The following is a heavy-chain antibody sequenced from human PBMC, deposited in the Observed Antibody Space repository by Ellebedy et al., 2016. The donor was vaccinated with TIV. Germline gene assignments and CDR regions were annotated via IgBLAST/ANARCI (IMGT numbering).Heavy chain of an antibody. D-gene: IGHD3-22*01. CDR1: GFTFNTYD. V-gene: IGHV3-23*01. CDR2: ISPTGDTT. J-gene: IGHJ4*02. CDR3: VKGGWLDY. Sequence: PGGSLRLSCAASGFTFNTYDMSWVRQAPGKGLEWVSFISPTGDTTYYADSGKGRFTISRDNSKNTLYLQLNNLGAEDTAVYSCVKGGWLDYWGQGTLVSVSS.